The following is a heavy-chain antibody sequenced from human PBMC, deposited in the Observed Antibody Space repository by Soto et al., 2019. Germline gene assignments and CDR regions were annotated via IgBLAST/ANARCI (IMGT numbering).Heavy chain of an antibody. V-gene: IGHV1-3*01. Sequence: QVPLVQSGAEVKKPGASVKVSCKASGYTFTSYAFHWVRQAPGQSLEWVGWINVANGDTKYSQKFQGRVTITRDAPASTAYMELNSLRSEDTAVDYCARDGYCYGKTVRKDDYWGQGTLVTVSS. CDR2: INVANGDT. CDR3: ARDGYCYGKTVRKDDY. J-gene: IGHJ4*02. D-gene: IGHD5-18*01. CDR1: GYTFTSYA.